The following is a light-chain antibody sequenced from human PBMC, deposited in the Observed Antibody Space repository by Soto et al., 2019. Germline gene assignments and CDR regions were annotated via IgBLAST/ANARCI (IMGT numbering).Light chain of an antibody. CDR3: QQSYRSPYT. Sequence: IQMTQSPSSLSASLGDSVTVTCRASQSINIYLNWYQQKPGKAPTLLIYGASSLQSGVPSRFTGGRSRTDITLTISSLQPEDFATYYCQQSYRSPYTFGQGTKLEIK. CDR2: GAS. CDR1: QSINIY. J-gene: IGKJ2*01. V-gene: IGKV1-39*01.